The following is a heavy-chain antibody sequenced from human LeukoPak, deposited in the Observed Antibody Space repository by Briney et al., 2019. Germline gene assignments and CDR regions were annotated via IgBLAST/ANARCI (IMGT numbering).Heavy chain of an antibody. CDR1: GGSISSTSYY. V-gene: IGHV4-39*07. D-gene: IGHD2-2*01. Sequence: SETLSLTCTVSGGSISSTSYYWGWIRQPPGKGLEWIGSIYYSGTTKYSPSLKSRVDISVDTSKNQISLSLSSVTAADTAVYYCARDAYCSSTSCYYYFDYWGQGTLVTVSS. J-gene: IGHJ4*02. CDR2: IYYSGTT. CDR3: ARDAYCSSTSCYYYFDY.